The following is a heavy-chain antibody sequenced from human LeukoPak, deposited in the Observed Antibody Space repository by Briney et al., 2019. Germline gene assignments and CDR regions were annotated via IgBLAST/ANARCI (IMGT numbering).Heavy chain of an antibody. Sequence: PSETLSLTCTVSGGSISSSSYYWGWIRPPPGKGLEWIGSIYYSGSTYYNPSLKSRVTISVDTSKNQFSLKLSSVTAADTAVYYCARLGCSSTSCYSLGYYYMDVWGKGTTVTVSS. CDR1: GGSISSSSYY. V-gene: IGHV4-39*01. D-gene: IGHD2-2*01. J-gene: IGHJ6*03. CDR2: IYYSGST. CDR3: ARLGCSSTSCYSLGYYYMDV.